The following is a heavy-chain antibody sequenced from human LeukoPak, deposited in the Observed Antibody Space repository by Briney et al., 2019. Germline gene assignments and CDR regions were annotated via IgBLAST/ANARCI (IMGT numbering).Heavy chain of an antibody. CDR2: IYYSGST. Sequence: PSETLSLTCTVSGGSISSSSYYWGWIRQPPGKGLEWIGSIYYSGSTYYNPSLKSRVTISVDTSKNQFSLKLSSVTAADTAVYYCAREDTGYYDFWSGYDEDYYYYMDVWGEGTTVTVSS. J-gene: IGHJ6*03. V-gene: IGHV4-39*07. CDR3: AREDTGYYDFWSGYDEDYYYYMDV. CDR1: GGSISSSSYY. D-gene: IGHD3-3*01.